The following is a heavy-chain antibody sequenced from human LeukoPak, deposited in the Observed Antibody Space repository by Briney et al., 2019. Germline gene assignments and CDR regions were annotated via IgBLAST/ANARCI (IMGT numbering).Heavy chain of an antibody. D-gene: IGHD3-22*01. CDR2: IWYDGSNK. J-gene: IGHJ1*01. V-gene: IGHV3-33*08. Sequence: PGGSLRLSCTASKFTFSNYGMQWVRQAPGKGLEWVAVIWYDGSNKYYADSVKGRFTISRDNSKNTLYLQMNSLRAEDTAVYYCARDPYYYDSSGYEYFQHWGQGTLVTVSS. CDR1: KFTFSNYG. CDR3: ARDPYYYDSSGYEYFQH.